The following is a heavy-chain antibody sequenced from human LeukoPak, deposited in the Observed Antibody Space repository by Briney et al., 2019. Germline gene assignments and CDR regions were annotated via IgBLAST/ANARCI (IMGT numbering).Heavy chain of an antibody. CDR3: ASLRGYSGYDPFDY. Sequence: PSETLSLTCTVSAGSVSSYYSTWIRQPPGKGLEWLGYFYYSGSTNYNPSLKSRVTISVDTSKNQFSLKLSSVTAADTAVYYCASLRGYSGYDPFDYWGQGALVTVSS. CDR2: FYYSGST. D-gene: IGHD5-12*01. V-gene: IGHV4-59*08. J-gene: IGHJ4*02. CDR1: AGSVSSYY.